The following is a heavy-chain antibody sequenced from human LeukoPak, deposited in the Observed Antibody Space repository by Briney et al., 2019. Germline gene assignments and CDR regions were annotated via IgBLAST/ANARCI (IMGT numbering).Heavy chain of an antibody. CDR2: ISAHNGNT. D-gene: IGHD5-24*01. CDR3: ARDEEMATKGDYYYYMDV. Sequence: ASVKVSCKASGYTFTSYGISWVRQAPGQGLEWMGWISAHNGNTNYAQKLQGRVTMTTDTSTSTAYMELRSLRSDDTAVYYCARDEEMATKGDYYYYMDVWGKGTTVTVSS. J-gene: IGHJ6*03. V-gene: IGHV1-18*01. CDR1: GYTFTSYG.